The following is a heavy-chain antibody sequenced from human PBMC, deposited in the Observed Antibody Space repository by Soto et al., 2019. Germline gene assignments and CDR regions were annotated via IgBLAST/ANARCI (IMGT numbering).Heavy chain of an antibody. CDR3: ASGRYCSGGSCRYH. D-gene: IGHD2-15*01. CDR1: GFTFSNYW. V-gene: IGHV3-7*01. Sequence: EVQLVVSGGGLVQPGGSLRVSCAASGFTFSNYWMHWVRQAPGKGLEWVAKIKQDGSEKDYVDSVKGRFTISRDNAKNSLYLQMNSLRAEDTAIYYCASGRYCSGGSCRYHWGQGTLVTVSS. CDR2: IKQDGSEK. J-gene: IGHJ4*02.